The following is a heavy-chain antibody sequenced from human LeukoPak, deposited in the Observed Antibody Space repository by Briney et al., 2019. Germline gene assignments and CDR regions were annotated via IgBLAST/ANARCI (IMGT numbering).Heavy chain of an antibody. CDR3: ARDGDESSSWYPNWFDP. Sequence: VASVKVSCKASGYTFTGYYMHWVRQAPGQGLEWMGRINPNSGGTNYAQKFQGRVTMTRDTSISTAYMELSRLRSDDTAVYYCARDGDESSSWYPNWFDPWGQGTLVTVSS. V-gene: IGHV1-2*06. J-gene: IGHJ5*02. D-gene: IGHD6-13*01. CDR2: INPNSGGT. CDR1: GYTFTGYY.